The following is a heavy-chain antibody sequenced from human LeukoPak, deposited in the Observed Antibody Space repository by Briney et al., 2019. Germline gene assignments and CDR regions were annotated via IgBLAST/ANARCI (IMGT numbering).Heavy chain of an antibody. CDR3: ARRDYYDSSGYYSHSGWFDP. V-gene: IGHV4-38-2*02. D-gene: IGHD3-22*01. CDR1: GYSISSGYY. J-gene: IGHJ5*02. CDR2: IYHSGST. Sequence: SETLSLTCTVSGYSISSGYYWGWIRPPPGKGLEWIGSIYHSGSTYHNPSLKSRVTISVDTSKNQFSLKLSSVTAADTAVYYCARRDYYDSSGYYSHSGWFDPWGQGTLVAVSS.